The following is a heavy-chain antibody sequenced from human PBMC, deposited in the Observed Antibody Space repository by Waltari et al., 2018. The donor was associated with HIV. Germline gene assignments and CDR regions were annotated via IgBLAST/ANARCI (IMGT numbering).Heavy chain of an antibody. Sequence: SNAWMSWVRQAPGKGLEWVGRIKSKTDGGTTDYAAPVKGRFTISRDDSKNTLYLQMNSLKTEDTAVYYCTTTTGIVVVPAAIQEAWGQGTLVTVSS. CDR1: SNAW. J-gene: IGHJ4*02. CDR3: TTTTGIVVVPAAIQEA. CDR2: IKSKTDGGTT. D-gene: IGHD2-2*02. V-gene: IGHV3-15*01.